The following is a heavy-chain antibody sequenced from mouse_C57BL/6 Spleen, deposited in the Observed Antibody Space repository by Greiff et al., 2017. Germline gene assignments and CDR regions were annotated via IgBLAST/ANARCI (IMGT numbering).Heavy chain of an antibody. CDR2: IDPETGGT. D-gene: IGHD2-12*01. V-gene: IGHV1-15*01. CDR3: TRGVYARAWFAY. CDR1: GYTFTDYE. J-gene: IGHJ3*01. Sequence: QVQLQQSGAELVRPGASVTLSCKASGYTFTDYEMHWVKQTPVHGLEWIGAIDPETGGTAYNQKFKGKAILTADKSSSTAYMALRSLTSGGSAVFSWTRGVYARAWFAYWGQGTLATVS.